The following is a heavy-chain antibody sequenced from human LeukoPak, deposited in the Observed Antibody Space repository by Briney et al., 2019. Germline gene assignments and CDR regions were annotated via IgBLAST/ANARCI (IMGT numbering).Heavy chain of an antibody. CDR1: GGTFSSYA. CDR2: IIPIFGTA. Sequence: GASVKVSCKASGGTFSSYAISWVRQAPGQGLEWMGGIIPIFGTANYAQKFQGRVTITADESTSTAYMGLSSLRSEDTAVYYCAREGVAATGLDYWGQGTLVTVSS. J-gene: IGHJ4*02. V-gene: IGHV1-69*13. CDR3: AREGVAATGLDY. D-gene: IGHD6-13*01.